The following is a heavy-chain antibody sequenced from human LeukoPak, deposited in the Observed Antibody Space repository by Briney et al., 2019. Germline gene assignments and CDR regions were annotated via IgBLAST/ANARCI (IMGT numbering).Heavy chain of an antibody. CDR2: INEDGSIT. D-gene: IGHD6-19*01. J-gene: IGHJ4*02. CDR1: GFTVSSYA. Sequence: GGSLRLSCAVSGFTVSSYAMSWVRQAPGKGLVWVSRINEDGSITSYADSVKGRFTISRDNAKNTLYLQMNSLRAEDTAVYYCTRGPSGWFASDFWGQGTLVTVSS. V-gene: IGHV3-74*01. CDR3: TRGPSGWFASDF.